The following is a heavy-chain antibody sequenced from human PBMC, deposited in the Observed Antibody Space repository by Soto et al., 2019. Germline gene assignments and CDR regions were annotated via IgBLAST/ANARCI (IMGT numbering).Heavy chain of an antibody. CDR2: TYYRSKWYN. CDR3: ARVWVLYDTAISGIFFLS. CDR1: GDSVSSNSAA. Sequence: SQTLSLTCAISGDSVSSNSAAWNWIRQSPSRGLEWLGRTYYRSKWYNDYAVSVKTRITINPDTSKNQFSLQLSSVTPDDTAVYYCARVWVLYDTAISGIFFLSWDEAILVT. J-gene: IGHJ5*02. D-gene: IGHD2-21*02. V-gene: IGHV6-1*01.